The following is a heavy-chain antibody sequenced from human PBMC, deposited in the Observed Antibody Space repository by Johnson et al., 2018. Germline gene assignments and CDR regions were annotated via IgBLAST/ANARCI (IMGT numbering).Heavy chain of an antibody. CDR2: IWYDGSNK. V-gene: IGHV3-33*01. CDR1: GFTFSSYG. CDR3: GTGREHIVVVTDAFDI. J-gene: IGHJ3*02. D-gene: IGHD2-21*02. Sequence: QVQLVQSGGGVVQPGRSLRLSCAASGFTFSSYGLHWVRQAPGKGLEWVAVIWYDGSNKYYAASVKGRFTTSRDNSKNTLYLQLNSLRAEDRAVYYCGTGREHIVVVTDAFDIWATWTMVTVSS.